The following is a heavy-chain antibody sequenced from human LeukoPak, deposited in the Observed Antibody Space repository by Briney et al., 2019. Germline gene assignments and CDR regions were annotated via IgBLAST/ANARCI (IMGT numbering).Heavy chain of an antibody. CDR1: GFSFSSHA. V-gene: IGHV3-49*03. Sequence: GGSLRLSCAASGFSFSSHAMSWFCQAPGKGLEWVGFIRSKAYGGTTEYAAPVKGRFTISRDDSKSIAYLEMDSLETEDTAVYFCARVRAAAIRYYFDYRGQGTLVTVSS. D-gene: IGHD2-2*02. J-gene: IGHJ4*02. CDR3: ARVRAAAIRYYFDY. CDR2: IRSKAYGGTT.